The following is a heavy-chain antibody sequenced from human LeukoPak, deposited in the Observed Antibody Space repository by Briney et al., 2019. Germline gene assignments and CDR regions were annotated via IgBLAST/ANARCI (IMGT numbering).Heavy chain of an antibody. CDR1: GYTFTSYG. J-gene: IGHJ4*02. V-gene: IGHV1-18*01. CDR2: ISAYNGHT. CDR3: ARDYYDSSGYYYKLD. Sequence: ASVKVSCKASGYTFTSYGISWVRQAPGQGLEWLGWISAYNGHTNYAQKFQGRVTMTTDTSTSTAYMELRSLRSDDTAVYYCARDYYDSSGYYYKLDWGQGTLVTVSS. D-gene: IGHD3-22*01.